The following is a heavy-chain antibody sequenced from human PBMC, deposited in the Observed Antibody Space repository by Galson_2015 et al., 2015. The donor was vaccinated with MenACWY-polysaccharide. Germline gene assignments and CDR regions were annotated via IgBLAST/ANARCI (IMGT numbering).Heavy chain of an antibody. CDR2: ISSSASYI. CDR1: GFSFSDYN. D-gene: IGHD1-26*01. Sequence: SLRLSCAASGFSFSDYNMNWVRQAPGKGLEWVSIISSSASYIYYADSVKGRFTISRDNAKNSLYLQMNSLRAVDTAIYYCARDTEGSDYWGQGTLVAVSS. J-gene: IGHJ4*02. V-gene: IGHV3-21*01. CDR3: ARDTEGSDY.